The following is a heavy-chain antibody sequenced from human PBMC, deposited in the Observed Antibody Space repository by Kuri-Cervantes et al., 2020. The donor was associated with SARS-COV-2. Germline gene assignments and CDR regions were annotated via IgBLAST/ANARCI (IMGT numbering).Heavy chain of an antibody. V-gene: IGHV1-3*01. CDR2: INAGNGNT. D-gene: IGHD3-22*01. CDR3: ARGGESITMIVVVTQPLDY. Sequence: ASVKVSCKASGYTFTSYAMHWVRQAPGQRLEWMGWINAGNGNTKYSQKFQGRVTMTTDTSTSTAYMELRSLRSDDTAVYYCARGGESITMIVVVTQPLDYWGQGTLVTVSS. J-gene: IGHJ4*02. CDR1: GYTFTSYA.